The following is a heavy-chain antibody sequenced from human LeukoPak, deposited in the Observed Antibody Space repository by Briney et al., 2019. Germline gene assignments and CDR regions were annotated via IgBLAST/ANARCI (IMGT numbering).Heavy chain of an antibody. D-gene: IGHD4-17*01. CDR2: IVVGSGHT. Sequence: GASVKVSCKASGFTFTSSAVQWVRQARGQRLEWIGWIVVGSGHTNYAQKFQGRVTITRDMSTSTAYMQLSSLRSEDTAVYYCAATLTVTTGSSYYGMDVWGQGTTVIVSS. CDR3: AATLTVTTGSSYYGMDV. CDR1: GFTFTSSA. J-gene: IGHJ6*02. V-gene: IGHV1-58*01.